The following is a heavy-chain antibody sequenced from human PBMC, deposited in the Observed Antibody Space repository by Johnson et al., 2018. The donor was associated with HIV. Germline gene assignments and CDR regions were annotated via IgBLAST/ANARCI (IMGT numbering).Heavy chain of an antibody. D-gene: IGHD3-9*01. CDR3: ARDGRDLVTRGSFDV. CDR1: GFTVGTNY. Sequence: VQLVESGGGVVQPGGSLRLSCAASGFTVGTNYMSWVRQAPGKGLEWVSVIFSVGDVYYADSVKGRFTISRDNSKNMVYLQMNSLRPEDTAVYYCARDGRDLVTRGSFDVWGQGTVVTVSS. J-gene: IGHJ3*01. V-gene: IGHV3-66*02. CDR2: IFSVGDV.